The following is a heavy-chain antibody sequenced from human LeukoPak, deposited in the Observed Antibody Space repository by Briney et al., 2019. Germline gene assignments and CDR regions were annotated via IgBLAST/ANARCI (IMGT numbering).Heavy chain of an antibody. CDR2: MNPNSGNT. J-gene: IGHJ4*02. D-gene: IGHD4-23*01. V-gene: IGHV1-8*01. CDR1: GYIFTSYE. CDR3: ARSGYGGNSFDY. Sequence: GAAVKVSCKASGYIFTSYEINWVRQATGQGLEWMGWMNPNSGNTGYAQKFQGRVTMTRNTSISTAYMELSSLRSEDTAVYYCARSGYGGNSFDYWGQGTLVTVSS.